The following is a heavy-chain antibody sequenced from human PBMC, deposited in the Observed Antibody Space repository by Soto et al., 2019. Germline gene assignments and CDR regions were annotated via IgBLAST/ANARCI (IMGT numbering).Heavy chain of an antibody. CDR3: ARVSSSAARPHYFDY. V-gene: IGHV2-5*02. CDR2: IYWDDDK. CDR1: GFSLSTSGVG. J-gene: IGHJ4*02. Sequence: QITLKESGPTLVKPTQTLTLTCTFSGFSLSTSGVGVGWIRQPPGKALEWLALIYWDDDKRYSPSLKSRLTITKDTSKNQVVLTMTNMHPVDTATYYCARVSSSAARPHYFDYWGQGTLVTVSS. D-gene: IGHD6-6*01.